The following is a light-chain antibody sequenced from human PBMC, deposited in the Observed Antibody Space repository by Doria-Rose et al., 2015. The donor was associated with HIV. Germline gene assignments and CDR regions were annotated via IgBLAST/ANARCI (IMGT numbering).Light chain of an antibody. V-gene: IGKV3-20*01. Sequence: TQSPGTLSLSPGERATLSCRASQSVSANYLAWYQQRPGQSPRLLVYGASSRAADIPDRFSGSGSGTDFTLTISRLELEDFAVYYCHQYASSRTFGQGTKVEIK. CDR1: QSVSANY. J-gene: IGKJ1*01. CDR2: GAS. CDR3: HQYASSRT.